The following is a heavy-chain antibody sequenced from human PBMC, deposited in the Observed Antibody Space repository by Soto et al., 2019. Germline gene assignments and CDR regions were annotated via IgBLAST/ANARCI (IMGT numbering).Heavy chain of an antibody. CDR3: ARVITMVRGVIYYYYYGMEV. CDR1: GVSVRSSG. D-gene: IGHD3-10*01. Sequence: PAGSLRIGSACSGVSVRSSGINLSRQAPGKGLEWVSSISSSSSYIYYADSVKGRFTISRDNAKNSLYLQMNSLRAEATAVYYCARVITMVRGVIYYYYYGMEVWGQGTTVTVS. V-gene: IGHV3-21*01. CDR2: ISSSSSYI. J-gene: IGHJ6*02.